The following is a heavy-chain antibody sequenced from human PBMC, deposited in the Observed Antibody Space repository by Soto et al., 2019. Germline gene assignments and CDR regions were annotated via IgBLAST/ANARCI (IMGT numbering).Heavy chain of an antibody. D-gene: IGHD3-3*01. CDR2: IYYSGST. CDR1: GGSISSSSYY. J-gene: IGHJ6*02. V-gene: IGHV4-39*01. Sequence: SETLSLTCTVSGGSISSSSYYWGWIRQPPGKGLEWIGSIYYSGSTYYNPSLKSRVTISVDTSKNQFSLKLSSVTAADTAVYYCARQSSRRITIFGLPRLYGMDVWGQGNTVTVSS. CDR3: ARQSSRRITIFGLPRLYGMDV.